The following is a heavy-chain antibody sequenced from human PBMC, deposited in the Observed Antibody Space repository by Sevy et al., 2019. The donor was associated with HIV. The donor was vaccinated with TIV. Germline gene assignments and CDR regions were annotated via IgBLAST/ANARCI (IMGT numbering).Heavy chain of an antibody. CDR1: GFTCISYD. J-gene: IGHJ5*02. CDR3: TRDGSHDSWSGYYGFFDA. CDR2: ISSTSVNI. V-gene: IGHV3-21*06. Sequence: GGSLRLSCAASGFTCISYDMHWVRQAPGKGLEWVSSISSTSVNIYYGDSVKGRFTISRDNAKNLLYLQMNSLRVEETAVYFCTRDGSHDSWSGYYGFFDAWGQGTLVTVSS. D-gene: IGHD3-3*01.